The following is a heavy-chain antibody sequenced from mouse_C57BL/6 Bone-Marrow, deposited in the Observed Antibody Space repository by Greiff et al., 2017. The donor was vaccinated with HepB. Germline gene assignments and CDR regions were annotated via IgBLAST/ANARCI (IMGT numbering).Heavy chain of an antibody. J-gene: IGHJ4*01. CDR3: ARWGDYSNYPDDFGAMDY. CDR2: IHPNSGST. CDR1: GYTFTSYW. Sequence: QVQLQQPGAELVKPGASVKLSCKASGYTFTSYWMHWVKQRPGQGLEWIGMIHPNSGSTNYNEKFKSKATLTVDKSSSTAYMQLSSLTSEDSAVYYCARWGDYSNYPDDFGAMDYWGQGTSVTVSS. V-gene: IGHV1-64*01. D-gene: IGHD2-5*01.